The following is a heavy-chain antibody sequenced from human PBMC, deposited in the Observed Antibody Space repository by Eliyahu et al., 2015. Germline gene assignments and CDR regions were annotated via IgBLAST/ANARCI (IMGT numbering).Heavy chain of an antibody. CDR2: IRYDGSNK. J-gene: IGHJ4*02. Sequence: QVQLVESGGGVVQPGGSLRLSCAASGFTXSSYGMHWVRQAPGKGLGWVAFIRYDGSNKYYADSVKGRFTISRDNSKNTLYLQMNSLRAEDTAVYYCAKFGYDYGDYVDYWGQGTLVTVSS. CDR1: GFTXSSYG. CDR3: AKFGYDYGDYVDY. D-gene: IGHD4-17*01. V-gene: IGHV3-30*02.